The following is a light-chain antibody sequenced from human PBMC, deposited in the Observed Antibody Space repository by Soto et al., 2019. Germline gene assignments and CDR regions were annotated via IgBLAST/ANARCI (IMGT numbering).Light chain of an antibody. J-gene: IGKJ2*01. CDR2: GAS. CDR1: QSVSSN. V-gene: IGKV3-15*01. CDR3: QHYNNWPS. Sequence: EIVMTQSPATLSVSPGERATLSCRASQSVSSNLAWYQQKPGQAPRLLIYGASTSATGIPARFSGSGSGTVFTLTISSLQSEDFVVYYCQHYNNWPSFGQGTKLEIK.